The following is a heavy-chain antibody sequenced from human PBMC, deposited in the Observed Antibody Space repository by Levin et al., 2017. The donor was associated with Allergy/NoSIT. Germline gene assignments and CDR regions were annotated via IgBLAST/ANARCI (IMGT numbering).Heavy chain of an antibody. J-gene: IGHJ1*01. D-gene: IGHD6-6*01. CDR2: FDPEDGET. Sequence: GASVKVSCKVSGYTLTELSMHWVRQAPGKGLEWMGGFDPEDGETIYAQKFQGRVTMTEDTSTDTAYMELSSLRSEDTAVYYCATGGGGVYSSSSRGNAEYFQHWGQGTLVTVSS. V-gene: IGHV1-24*01. CDR3: ATGGGGVYSSSSRGNAEYFQH. CDR1: GYTLTELS.